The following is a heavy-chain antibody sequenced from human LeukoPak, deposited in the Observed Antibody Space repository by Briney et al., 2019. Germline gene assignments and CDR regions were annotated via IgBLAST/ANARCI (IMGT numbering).Heavy chain of an antibody. CDR2: IYYSGST. J-gene: IGHJ3*02. Sequence: SETLSLTCTVSGGSISSYYWSWIRQPPGKGLEWIGYIYYSGSTNYNPSLKSRVTISVDTSKNQFSLKLSSVTAADTAVYYCARGLITMVRGVPDAFDIWGQGTMVTVSS. CDR1: GGSISSYY. D-gene: IGHD3-10*01. CDR3: ARGLITMVRGVPDAFDI. V-gene: IGHV4-59*01.